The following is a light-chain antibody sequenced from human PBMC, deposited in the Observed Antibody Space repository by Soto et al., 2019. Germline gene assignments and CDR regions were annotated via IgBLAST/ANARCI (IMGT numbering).Light chain of an antibody. CDR1: SSNIGAGYD. V-gene: IGLV1-40*01. CDR3: QSYDSSLRGRYV. J-gene: IGLJ1*01. CDR2: DNS. Sequence: QLVLTQPPSVSGAPGQRVTISCTGSSSNIGAGYDVHWYQQLPGTAPKLLMYDNSNRPSGVPDRFSGSKSGTSASLAITGLQAEDEADYYCQSYDSSLRGRYVFGTGTKLTVL.